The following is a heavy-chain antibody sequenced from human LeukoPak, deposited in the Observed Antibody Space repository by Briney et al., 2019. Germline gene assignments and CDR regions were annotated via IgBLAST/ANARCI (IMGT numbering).Heavy chain of an antibody. CDR3: AREKISSGTDDAFDI. CDR1: GGTFSSYA. Sequence: ASVKVSCKASGGTFSSYAISWVRQAPGQGLEWMGGITPIFGTANYAQKFQGRVTITADESTSTAYMELSSLRSEDTAVYYCAREKISSGTDDAFDIWGQGTMVTVSS. J-gene: IGHJ3*02. D-gene: IGHD3-10*01. CDR2: ITPIFGTA. V-gene: IGHV1-69*01.